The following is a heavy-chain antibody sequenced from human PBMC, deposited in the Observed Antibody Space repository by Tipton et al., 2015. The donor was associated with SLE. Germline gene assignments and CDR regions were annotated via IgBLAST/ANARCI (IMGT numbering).Heavy chain of an antibody. Sequence: GLVKPSETLSLTCGVHGGSFTGYYWSWIRQSPGRGLEWIGEINDSGSTNYSPSLKSRVTISVDTSKNQFSLKLNSVTAADTGVYFCARGHLQLWLLQGRNFFDPWGQGTLVTVSS. CDR1: GGSFTGYY. J-gene: IGHJ5*02. CDR2: INDSGST. CDR3: ARGHLQLWLLQGRNFFDP. V-gene: IGHV4-34*01. D-gene: IGHD2-15*01.